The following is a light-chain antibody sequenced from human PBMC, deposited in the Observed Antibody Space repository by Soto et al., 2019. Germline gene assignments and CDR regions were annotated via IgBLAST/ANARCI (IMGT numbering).Light chain of an antibody. V-gene: IGKV1-5*03. CDR1: QTINTW. CDR3: QQYSSYPAT. J-gene: IGKJ4*01. CDR2: KAS. Sequence: DIQMTPSPSTLSASVGDRVTITCRATQTINTWLAWYQQKSGEAPKLLIYKASTLESGVPSRFSGSGSGTEFTLTISSLQPEDFATYYCQQYSSYPATFGGGTKVEIK.